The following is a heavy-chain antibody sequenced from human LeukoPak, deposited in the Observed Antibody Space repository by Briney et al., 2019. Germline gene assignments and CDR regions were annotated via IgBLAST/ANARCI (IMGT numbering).Heavy chain of an antibody. CDR1: GFTFSSYS. V-gene: IGHV3-21*01. Sequence: PGGSLRLSCAASGFTFSSYSMNWVRQAPGKGLEWFSSISSSSSYIYYADSVKGRFTISRDNAKNSLYLQMNSLRAEDTAVYYCARGGYSSSSQFDYWGQGTLVTVSS. CDR3: ARGGYSSSSQFDY. D-gene: IGHD6-6*01. CDR2: ISSSSSYI. J-gene: IGHJ4*02.